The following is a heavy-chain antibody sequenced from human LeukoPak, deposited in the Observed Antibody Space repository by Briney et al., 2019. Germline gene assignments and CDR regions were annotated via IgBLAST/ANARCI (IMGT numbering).Heavy chain of an antibody. D-gene: IGHD4-23*01. V-gene: IGHV3-23*01. CDR3: ARSDYGGNYYYYGMDV. CDR1: GFTFSSYA. CDR2: ISGSGGST. J-gene: IGHJ6*02. Sequence: GGSLRLSCAASGFTFSSYAMSWVRQAPGKGLEWVSAISGSGGSTYYADSVKGRFTISRDNSKNTLYLQMNSLRAEDTAVYYCARSDYGGNYYYYGMDVWGQGTTVTVSS.